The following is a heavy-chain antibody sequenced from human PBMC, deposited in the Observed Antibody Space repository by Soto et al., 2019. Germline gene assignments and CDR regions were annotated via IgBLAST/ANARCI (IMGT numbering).Heavy chain of an antibody. D-gene: IGHD6-13*01. Sequence: ASVKVSCKASGVTFSSYAISWVRQAPGKGLEWMGGIIPIFGTANYAQKYQGRVTITADESTSTAYMELSSLRSEDTAVYYCATEGYSSSCYQGYNWFDPWGQGTLVTVSS. J-gene: IGHJ5*02. V-gene: IGHV1-69*13. CDR3: ATEGYSSSCYQGYNWFDP. CDR1: GVTFSSYA. CDR2: IIPIFGTA.